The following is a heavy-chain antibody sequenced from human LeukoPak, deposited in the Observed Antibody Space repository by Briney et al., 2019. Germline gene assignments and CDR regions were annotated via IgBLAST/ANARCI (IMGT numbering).Heavy chain of an antibody. J-gene: IGHJ4*02. CDR2: IYHSGST. CDR1: GGSISSGGYS. CDR3: ARAGGFFSPFGY. Sequence: SETLSLTCAVSGGSISSGGYSWSWIRQPPGKGLEWIGYIYHSGSTYYNPSLKSRVTISVDRSKNQFSLKLSSVTAADTAVYYCARAGGFFSPFGYWGQGTLVTVSS. D-gene: IGHD3-16*01. V-gene: IGHV4-30-2*01.